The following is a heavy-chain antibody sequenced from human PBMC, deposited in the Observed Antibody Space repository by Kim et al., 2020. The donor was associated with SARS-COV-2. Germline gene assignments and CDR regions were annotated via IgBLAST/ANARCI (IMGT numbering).Heavy chain of an antibody. CDR1: GGTFSSYA. D-gene: IGHD2-21*02. Sequence: SVKVSCKASGGTFSSYAISWVRQAPGQGLEWMGGIIPIFGTANYAQKFQGRVTITADESTSTAYMELSSLRSEDTAVYYCARGVVRGGAYCGGDCQPWVEWFDPWGQGTLVTVSS. V-gene: IGHV1-69*13. CDR3: ARGVVRGGAYCGGDCQPWVEWFDP. J-gene: IGHJ5*02. CDR2: IIPIFGTA.